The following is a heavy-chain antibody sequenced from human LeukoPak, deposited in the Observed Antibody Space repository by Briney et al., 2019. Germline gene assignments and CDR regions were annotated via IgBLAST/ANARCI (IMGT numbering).Heavy chain of an antibody. J-gene: IGHJ4*02. V-gene: IGHV3-23*01. CDR1: GFVFGHSW. CDR3: ARDRSTDAISEY. Sequence: GGSLRLSCEASGFVFGHSWMTWVRQAPGKRPEWLSAITGGDGATYYADSVRGRFTISRDNSRNTLYLQMSGLRAEDTAVYYCARDRSTDAISEYWGQGTLVAVSS. D-gene: IGHD1-1*01. CDR2: ITGGDGAT.